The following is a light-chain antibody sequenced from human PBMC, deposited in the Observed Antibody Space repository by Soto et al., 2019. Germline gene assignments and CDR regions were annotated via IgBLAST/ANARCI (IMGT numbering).Light chain of an antibody. CDR3: QSYDSSLSGVV. Sequence: QSVLTQPPSVSGAPGQRVTISCTGSSSHIGAGSDVHWDQQLPGTAHKLLIYGNSNRPSGVPDRFSGSKSGTSASLAITGLQAEDEADYYCQSYDSSLSGVVFGGGTKLTVL. CDR2: GNS. CDR1: SSHIGAGSD. J-gene: IGLJ2*01. V-gene: IGLV1-40*01.